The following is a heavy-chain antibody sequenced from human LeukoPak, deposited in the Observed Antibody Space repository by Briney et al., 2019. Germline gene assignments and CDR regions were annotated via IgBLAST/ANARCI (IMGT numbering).Heavy chain of an antibody. V-gene: IGHV4-34*01. CDR3: ARGPTGMITFGGVIVNDAFDI. CDR1: GGSFSGYY. Sequence: PSETLSLTCAVYGGSFSGYYWSWIRQPPGKGLEWIGEINHSGSTNYNPSLKSRVTISVDTSKNQFSLKLSSGTAADTAVYYCARGPTGMITFGGVIVNDAFDIWGQGTMVTVSS. CDR2: INHSGST. D-gene: IGHD3-16*02. J-gene: IGHJ3*02.